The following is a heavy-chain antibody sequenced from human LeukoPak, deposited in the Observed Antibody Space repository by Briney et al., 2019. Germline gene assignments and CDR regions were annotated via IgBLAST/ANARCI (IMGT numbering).Heavy chain of an antibody. CDR3: ARRYSSRNFDY. CDR2: INHSGST. Sequence: PSETLSLTCTVSGGSISSYYWSWIRQPPGKGLEWIGEINHSGSTNYNPSLKSRVTISVDTSKNQFSLKLSSVTAADTAVYYCARRYSSRNFDYWGQGTLVTVSS. V-gene: IGHV4-34*01. D-gene: IGHD6-13*01. J-gene: IGHJ4*02. CDR1: GGSISSYY.